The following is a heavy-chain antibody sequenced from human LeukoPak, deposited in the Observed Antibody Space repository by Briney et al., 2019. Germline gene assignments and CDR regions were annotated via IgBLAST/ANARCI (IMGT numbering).Heavy chain of an antibody. D-gene: IGHD4-11*01. V-gene: IGHV3-30*02. CDR1: GFTFSSYG. CDR2: IRYDGSNK. CDR3: ADDDYSNYYPVPFDY. Sequence: GGSLRLSCAASGFTFSSYGMHWVRQAPGKGLEWVAFIRYDGSNKYYADSVKGRFTISRDNSKNTLYLQMNSLRAEDTAVYYCADDDYSNYYPVPFDYWGQGTLVTVSS. J-gene: IGHJ4*02.